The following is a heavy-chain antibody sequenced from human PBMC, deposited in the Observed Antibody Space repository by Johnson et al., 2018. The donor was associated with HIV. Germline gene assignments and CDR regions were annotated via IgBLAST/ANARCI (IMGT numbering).Heavy chain of an antibody. D-gene: IGHD6-13*01. J-gene: IGHJ3*02. V-gene: IGHV3-30*04. CDR2: ISYDGSNK. CDR3: ARLGQYPSSWYLTYAFDI. Sequence: QVQLVESGGGVVQPGRSLRLSCAASGFTFSSYAMHWVRQAPGKGLEWVAVISYDGSNKYYADSVKGRFTISRDNSKNTLYLQMNSLRAEDTAVYYCARLGQYPSSWYLTYAFDIWGQGTMVTVSS. CDR1: GFTFSSYA.